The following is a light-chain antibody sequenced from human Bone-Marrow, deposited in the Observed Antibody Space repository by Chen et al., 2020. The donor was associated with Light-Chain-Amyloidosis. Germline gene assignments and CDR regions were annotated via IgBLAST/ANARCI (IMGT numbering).Light chain of an antibody. V-gene: IGKV1-33*01. CDR3: QQCDNIPYT. CDR1: QDISRS. Sequence: DIQMTQSPSSLSASVGDRVTITCQASQDISRSLNWYQQKQGEAPKLLIYDTSILETGVPSRFRGSGSGTHFTFTISSRQSEDFATYYCQQCDNIPYTFGQGTKLEIK. J-gene: IGKJ2*01. CDR2: DTS.